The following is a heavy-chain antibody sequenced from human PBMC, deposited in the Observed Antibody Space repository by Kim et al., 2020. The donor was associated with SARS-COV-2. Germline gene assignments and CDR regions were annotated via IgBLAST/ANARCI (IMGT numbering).Heavy chain of an antibody. CDR3: ATSGNPTLSVLWFAFLFIS. Sequence: ASVKVSCKVSGYTLTELSMHWVRQAPGKGLEWMGGFDPEDGETIYAQKFQGRVTMTEDTSTDTAYMELSSLRSEDTAVYYCATSGNPTLSVLWFAFLFISWGQGTTVTVSS. CDR2: FDPEDGET. V-gene: IGHV1-24*01. D-gene: IGHD3-10*01. CDR1: GYTLTELS. J-gene: IGHJ6*02.